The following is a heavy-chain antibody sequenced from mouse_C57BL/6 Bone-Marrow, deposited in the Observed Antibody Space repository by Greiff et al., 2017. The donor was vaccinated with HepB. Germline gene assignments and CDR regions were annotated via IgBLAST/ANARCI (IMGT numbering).Heavy chain of an antibody. V-gene: IGHV1-64*01. Sequence: VQLQQPGAELVKPGASVKLSCKASGYTFNSYWMHWVKQRPGQGLEWIGMIHPNSGSTNYNEKFKSKATLTVDKSSSTAYMQLSSLTSEDSAVYYCTRRGIYDYALYYWGQGTTLTVSS. CDR3: TRRGIYDYALYY. J-gene: IGHJ2*01. D-gene: IGHD2-4*01. CDR1: GYTFNSYW. CDR2: IHPNSGST.